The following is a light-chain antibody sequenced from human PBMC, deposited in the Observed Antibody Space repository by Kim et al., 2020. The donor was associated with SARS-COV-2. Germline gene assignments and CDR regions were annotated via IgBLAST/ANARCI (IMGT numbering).Light chain of an antibody. V-gene: IGLV3-25*03. J-gene: IGLJ3*02. Sequence: SYELTQPPSVSVSPGQTARITCSGDALPKQYAYWYQQKPGQAPVLGIYKDSERPSGIPERFSGSSSGTTVTLTISGVQAEDEADYYCQSADSSGTYPVFG. CDR3: QSADSSGTYPV. CDR2: KDS. CDR1: ALPKQY.